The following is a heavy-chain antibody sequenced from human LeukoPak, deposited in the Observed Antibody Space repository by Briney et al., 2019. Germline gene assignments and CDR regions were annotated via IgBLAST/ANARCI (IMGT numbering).Heavy chain of an antibody. D-gene: IGHD3-3*01. Sequence: GGPLRLSCAASGFTFSHFSVLWVRQAPGKGLEWVSSISSSNTYIYYADSVKARFTISRDNEKNSLYLQMNSLRAEDTAVYYCARSLGGIDIWGQGARVSVSS. CDR3: ARSLGGIDI. CDR1: GFTFSHFS. V-gene: IGHV3-21*06. J-gene: IGHJ3*02. CDR2: ISSSNTYI.